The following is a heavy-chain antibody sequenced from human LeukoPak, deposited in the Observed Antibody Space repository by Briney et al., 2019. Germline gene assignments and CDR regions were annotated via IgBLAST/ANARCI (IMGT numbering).Heavy chain of an antibody. Sequence: SETLSPTCAVSGGSIGSSYWSWTRQPPGKGLEWIGYIYYSGSTNYNPSLKSRVTISVDTSKNQFSLKLSSVTAADTAVYYCASSSGWHPNWYFDLWGRGTLVTVSS. J-gene: IGHJ2*01. CDR2: IYYSGST. D-gene: IGHD6-19*01. CDR1: GGSIGSSY. V-gene: IGHV4-59*08. CDR3: ASSSGWHPNWYFDL.